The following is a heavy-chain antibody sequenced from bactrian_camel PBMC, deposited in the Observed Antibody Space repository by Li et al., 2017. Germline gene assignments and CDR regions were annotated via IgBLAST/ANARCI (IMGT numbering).Heavy chain of an antibody. V-gene: IGHV3S53*01. D-gene: IGHD1*01. J-gene: IGHJ4*01. CDR1: GYITRRYC. Sequence: QLVESGGGSVQAGGSLRLPCTASGYITRRYCLAWFRQAPGKVREGVAEIASDGSTSYANSVKGRFTVSRGVAKDTLYLQMNNLKPEDSAMYYCATEERAYECRAASMWHYWGQGTQVTVS. CDR3: ATEERAYECRAASMWHY. CDR2: IASDGST.